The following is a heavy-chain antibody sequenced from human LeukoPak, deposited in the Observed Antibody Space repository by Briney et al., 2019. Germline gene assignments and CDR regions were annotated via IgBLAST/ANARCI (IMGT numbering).Heavy chain of an antibody. CDR2: IKQDESEK. CDR3: ARDHDYCSGGSCYSGDAFDI. J-gene: IGHJ3*02. Sequence: GGSLRLSCAASGFTFSSYWMSWVRQAPGKGLEWVANIKQDESEKYYVDSVKGRFTISRDNAKSSLYLQMSSLRAEDTAVYYCARDHDYCSGGSCYSGDAFDIWGQGTMVTVSS. D-gene: IGHD2-15*01. CDR1: GFTFSSYW. V-gene: IGHV3-7*01.